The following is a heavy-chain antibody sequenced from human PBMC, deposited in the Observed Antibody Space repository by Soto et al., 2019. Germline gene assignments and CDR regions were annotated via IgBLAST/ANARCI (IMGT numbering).Heavy chain of an antibody. V-gene: IGHV3-48*02. Sequence: GGSLRLSCAASGFTFSSYSMNWVRQAPGKGLEWVSYISSSSSTIYYADSVKGRFTISRDNAKNSLYLQMNSLRDEDTAVYYCARRFLEWSNDAFDIWGQGTMVTVSS. CDR2: ISSSSSTI. CDR1: GFTFSSYS. J-gene: IGHJ3*02. CDR3: ARRFLEWSNDAFDI. D-gene: IGHD3-3*01.